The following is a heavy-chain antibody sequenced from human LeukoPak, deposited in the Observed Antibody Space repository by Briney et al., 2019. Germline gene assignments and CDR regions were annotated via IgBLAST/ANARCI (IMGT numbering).Heavy chain of an antibody. CDR1: GGSFSGYY. V-gene: IGHV4-34*01. Sequence: SEALSLTCAVYGGSFSGYYWSWVRQPPGKGLEWIGDINHSGSTNYNPSLKSRVAISVDTSKSQFSLALSSVTAADTAVYYCARWGGTTAYYYYFAMDVWAQGTTVTVSS. J-gene: IGHJ6*02. D-gene: IGHD2-15*01. CDR3: ARWGGTTAYYYYFAMDV. CDR2: INHSGST.